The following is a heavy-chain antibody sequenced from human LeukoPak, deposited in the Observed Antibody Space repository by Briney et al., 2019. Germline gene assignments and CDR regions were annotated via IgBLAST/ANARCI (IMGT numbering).Heavy chain of an antibody. V-gene: IGHV3-48*01. CDR2: ISSSSSTI. CDR1: GFTFSSYA. CDR3: ARGVMAARPHRKYYYMDV. J-gene: IGHJ6*03. Sequence: GGSLRLSCAASGFTFSSYAMSWVRQAPGKGLEWVSYISSSSSTIYYADSVKGRFTISRDDAKNSLYLQMNSLRAEDTAVYYCARGVMAARPHRKYYYMDVWGKGTTVTVSS. D-gene: IGHD6-6*01.